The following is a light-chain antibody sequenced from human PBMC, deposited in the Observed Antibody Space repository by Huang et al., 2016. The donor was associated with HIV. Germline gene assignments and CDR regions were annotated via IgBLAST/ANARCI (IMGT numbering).Light chain of an antibody. CDR2: EAS. J-gene: IGKJ5*01. CDR3: QQYNDWPPIT. CDR1: ESVSSS. V-gene: IGKV3-15*01. Sequence: EIVMTQSPDTLSVFPGERVTLSCRASESVSSSLAWYQQKSGQAPRLLIYEASTRATGSPARFRGGGSGTEFTLTINSLLSEDFAVYYCQQYNDWPPITFGQGTRLDMK.